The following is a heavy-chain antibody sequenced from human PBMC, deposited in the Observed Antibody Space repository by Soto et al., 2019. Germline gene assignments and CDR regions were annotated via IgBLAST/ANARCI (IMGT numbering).Heavy chain of an antibody. J-gene: IGHJ4*02. V-gene: IGHV3-7*01. CDR2: IKEDGSEK. CDR1: EFTFSSFW. CDR3: AKDDGYGDY. Sequence: EVQLVESGGGLVQPGGSLRLSCAASEFTFSSFWMRWVRQAPGTGLEWVANIKEDGSEKYYADSVKGRFTISRDHAKKTLFLQMNNLRAEDTAVYYCAKDDGYGDYFGQGTLVTVSS. D-gene: IGHD5-12*01.